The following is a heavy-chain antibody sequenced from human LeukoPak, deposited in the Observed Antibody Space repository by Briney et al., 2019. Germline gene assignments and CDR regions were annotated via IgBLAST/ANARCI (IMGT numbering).Heavy chain of an antibody. CDR2: ISVYSDDT. CDR1: GYTFTNYA. V-gene: IGHV1-18*01. CDR3: ARGADSSGYFFRPDY. D-gene: IGHD3-22*01. Sequence: ASVKVSCKASGYTFTNYAISWVRQAPGQGLEWMGWISVYSDDTKSAQNLQGRITMTKDTSTSTAYMELRSLRSDDTAVYYCARGADSSGYFFRPDYWGQGTLVTVSS. J-gene: IGHJ4*02.